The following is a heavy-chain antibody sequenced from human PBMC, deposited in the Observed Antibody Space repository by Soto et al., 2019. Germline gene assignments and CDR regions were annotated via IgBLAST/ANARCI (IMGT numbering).Heavy chain of an antibody. Sequence: GESLKISCKGSGYSFTSYWIGRGSPMPGNGLEWMGIIYPGDSDTRYSPSFQGQVTISADKSISTAYLQWSSLNASDTAMYYCARLGEDHYGATFPVYYGMDVWGQGT. CDR2: IYPGDSDT. CDR3: ARLGEDHYGATFPVYYGMDV. CDR1: GYSFTSYW. J-gene: IGHJ6*02. V-gene: IGHV5-51*01. D-gene: IGHD4-17*01.